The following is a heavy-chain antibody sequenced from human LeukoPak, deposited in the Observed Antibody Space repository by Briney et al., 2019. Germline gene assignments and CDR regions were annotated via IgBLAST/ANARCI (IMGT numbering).Heavy chain of an antibody. CDR3: ARVYYYGSGSYYKPGFYFDY. Sequence: PSETLSLTCAVYGGSFSGYYWGWIRKPPGKGLEWIGSIYYSGSTYYSPSLKSRVTISVDTSKNQFSLKLSSVTAADTAVYYCARVYYYGSGSYYKPGFYFDYWGQGTLVTVSS. D-gene: IGHD3-10*01. V-gene: IGHV4-34*01. CDR1: GGSFSGYY. CDR2: IYYSGST. J-gene: IGHJ4*02.